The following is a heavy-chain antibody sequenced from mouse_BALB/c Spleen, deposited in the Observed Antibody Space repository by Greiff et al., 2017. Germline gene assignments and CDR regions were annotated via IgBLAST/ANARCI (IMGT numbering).Heavy chain of an antibody. D-gene: IGHD2-14*01. CDR1: GFTFTDYY. V-gene: IGHV7-3*02. CDR3: ARAVYRYDWLAY. CDR2: IRNKANGYTT. Sequence: EVKLMESGGGLVQPGGSLRLSCATSGFTFTDYYMSWVRQPPGKALEWLGFIRNKANGYTTEYSASVKGRFTISRDNSQSILYLQMNTLRAEDSATYYCARAVYRYDWLAYWGQGTLVTVSA. J-gene: IGHJ3*01.